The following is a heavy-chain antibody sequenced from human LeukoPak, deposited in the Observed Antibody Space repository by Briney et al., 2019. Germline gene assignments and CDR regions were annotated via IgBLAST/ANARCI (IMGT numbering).Heavy chain of an antibody. V-gene: IGHV1-69*13. CDR3: ARGLKWELRLHY. D-gene: IGHD1-26*01. J-gene: IGHJ4*02. CDR1: GGTFSSYA. Sequence: ASVKVSCKASGGTFSSYAISWVRQAPGQGLEWMGGIIPIFGTANYAQKFQGRVTITADESTSTAYMELSSLRSEDTAVYYCARGLKWELRLHYWGQGTLVTVSS. CDR2: IIPIFGTA.